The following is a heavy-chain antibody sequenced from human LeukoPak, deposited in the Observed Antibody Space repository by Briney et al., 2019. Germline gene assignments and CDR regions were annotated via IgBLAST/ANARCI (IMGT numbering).Heavy chain of an antibody. J-gene: IGHJ6*03. CDR1: GGSFSDYF. D-gene: IGHD1-26*01. V-gene: IGHV4-34*01. CDR2: INHNGVT. CDR3: ARISSVGARRKGEGYYYYYHMDV. Sequence: PSETLSLTCGVTGGSFSDYFWTWIRQPPGKGLEWIGEINHNGVTKYKPSLESRVSISLDTSKSQFSLKLSSVTAADTAVYYCARISSVGARRKGEGYYYYYHMDVWGKGTMVAVSS.